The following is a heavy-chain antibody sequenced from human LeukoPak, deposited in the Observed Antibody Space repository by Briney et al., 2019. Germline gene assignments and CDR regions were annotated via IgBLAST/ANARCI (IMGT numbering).Heavy chain of an antibody. D-gene: IGHD6-13*01. Sequence: GESLRISCKGSGYSFTSYWISWVRQMPGKGLECMGRIDPSDSYTSYSPSFQGHVTISADKSISTAYVQWSSLKASDTAMYYCARHDPIAAALLDYWGQGTLVTVSS. J-gene: IGHJ4*02. CDR3: ARHDPIAAALLDY. CDR1: GYSFTSYW. CDR2: IDPSDSYT. V-gene: IGHV5-10-1*01.